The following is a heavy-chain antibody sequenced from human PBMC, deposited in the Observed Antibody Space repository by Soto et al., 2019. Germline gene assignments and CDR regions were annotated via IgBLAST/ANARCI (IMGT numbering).Heavy chain of an antibody. Sequence: ASVKVSCKAPGYTFTSYDINWVRQATGQGLEWMGWMNPNSGNTGYAQKFQGRVTMTRNTSISTAYMELSSLRSEDTAVYYCARGQPLGYCTNGVCSLDYWGQGTLVTVSS. D-gene: IGHD2-8*01. CDR2: MNPNSGNT. CDR1: GYTFTSYD. CDR3: ARGQPLGYCTNGVCSLDY. J-gene: IGHJ4*02. V-gene: IGHV1-8*01.